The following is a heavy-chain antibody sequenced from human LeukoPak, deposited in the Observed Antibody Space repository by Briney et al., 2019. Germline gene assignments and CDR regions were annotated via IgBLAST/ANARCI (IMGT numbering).Heavy chain of an antibody. Sequence: SETLSLTCTVSDGSISSSSYYWGWIRQPPGKGLEWIGGMFYSGSTYYNPSLKSRVNISVDTSKNQFSLRLNSVTAADTAVYYCARHVLLYYFDYWGQGTLVTVSS. D-gene: IGHD2-15*01. J-gene: IGHJ4*02. V-gene: IGHV4-39*01. CDR1: DGSISSSSYY. CDR3: ARHVLLYYFDY. CDR2: MFYSGST.